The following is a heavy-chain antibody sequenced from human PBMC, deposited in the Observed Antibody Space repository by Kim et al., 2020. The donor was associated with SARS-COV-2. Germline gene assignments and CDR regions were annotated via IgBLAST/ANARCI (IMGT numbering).Heavy chain of an antibody. Sequence: TYYNPSLKSRVTISVDTSKNQFSLKLSSVTAADTAVYYCARAQGGYAPDYWGQGTLVTVSS. CDR3: ARAQGGYAPDY. CDR2: T. J-gene: IGHJ4*02. D-gene: IGHD3-16*01. V-gene: IGHV4-31*02.